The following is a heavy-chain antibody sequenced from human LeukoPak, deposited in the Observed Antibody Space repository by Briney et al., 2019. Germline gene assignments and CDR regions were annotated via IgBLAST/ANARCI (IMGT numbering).Heavy chain of an antibody. V-gene: IGHV3-30*18. CDR2: ISYDATTK. Sequence: GGSLRLSCAASGFTFNSSDMHWVRQAPGKGLEWVAVISYDATTKYYADSVKGRFTLTRDNSKNTLYLQTNTLRDEDTAVYYCAKASSNYFYYFEYWGQGTLVTVSS. CDR1: GFTFNSSD. CDR3: AKASSNYFYYFEY. J-gene: IGHJ4*02. D-gene: IGHD2/OR15-2a*01.